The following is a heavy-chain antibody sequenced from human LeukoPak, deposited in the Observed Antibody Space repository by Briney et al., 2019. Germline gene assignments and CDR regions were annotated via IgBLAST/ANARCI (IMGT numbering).Heavy chain of an antibody. V-gene: IGHV3-48*01. CDR2: ITSSSSTI. Sequence: PGGSLRLSCAASGFTFNSYSINWVRQAPGKGLEWLSYITSSSSTIFYPDSVKGRFTISRDNSKNTLYLQMNSLRSEDTAVYYCARDNSVRDEAWWFNPWGQGTLVTASS. J-gene: IGHJ5*02. CDR3: ARDNSVRDEAWWFNP. D-gene: IGHD5-24*01. CDR1: GFTFNSYS.